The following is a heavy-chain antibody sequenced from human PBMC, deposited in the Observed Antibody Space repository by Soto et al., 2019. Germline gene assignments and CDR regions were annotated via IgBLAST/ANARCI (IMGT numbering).Heavy chain of an antibody. J-gene: IGHJ4*02. D-gene: IGHD2-15*01. CDR3: ATDSMDVVAAPTY. V-gene: IGHV1-69*08. Sequence: QVQLVQSGAEVRKPGSSVMVSCKASRGIFNSYTFTWVRQAPGQGLEWMGRLIPIVGITNYAQRLQGRIRIPADKSTSTAYMELSSLRSGDTGIYYCATDSMDVVAAPTYWGQGTLVTVSS. CDR2: LIPIVGIT. CDR1: RGIFNSYT.